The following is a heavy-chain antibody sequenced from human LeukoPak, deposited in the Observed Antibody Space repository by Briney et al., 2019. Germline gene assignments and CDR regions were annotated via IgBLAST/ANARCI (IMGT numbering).Heavy chain of an antibody. V-gene: IGHV4-59*01. CDR1: GGSITTYF. CDR2: LYYSGST. Sequence: PSETLSLTCSVSGGSITTYFWTWIRQPPGKGLEWIGNLYYSGSTNYNPSLKSRVTISVDTSKNQFSLKLSSVTAADTAVYFCARVDSSGWNMEGWYFDLWGRGTLVTVSS. D-gene: IGHD6-19*01. J-gene: IGHJ2*01. CDR3: ARVDSSGWNMEGWYFDL.